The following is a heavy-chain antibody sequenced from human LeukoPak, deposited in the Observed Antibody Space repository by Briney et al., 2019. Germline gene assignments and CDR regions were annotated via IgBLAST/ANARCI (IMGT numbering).Heavy chain of an antibody. J-gene: IGHJ6*02. CDR1: GGSLSGYY. CDR2: INHSGST. Sequence: SETLSLTCAVYGGSLSGYYWSWIRQPPGKGLEWIGEINHSGSTNYNPSLKSRVTISVDTSKNQFSLKLSSVTAADTAVYYCARDVLRFLEWSSLYYYYGMDVWGQGTTVTVSS. CDR3: ARDVLRFLEWSSLYYYYGMDV. D-gene: IGHD3-3*01. V-gene: IGHV4-34*01.